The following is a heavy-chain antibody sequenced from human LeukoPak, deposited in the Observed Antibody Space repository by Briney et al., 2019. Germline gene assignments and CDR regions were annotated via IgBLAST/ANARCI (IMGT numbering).Heavy chain of an antibody. Sequence: GGSLRLSCAASGFTFSSYSMNRVRQAPGKGLEWVSSISSSSSYIYYADSVKGRFTISRDNAKNSLYLQMNSLRAEDTAVYYCARDPRLHYYDSSGYLSSSWGQGTLVTVSS. CDR2: ISSSSSYI. CDR1: GFTFSSYS. D-gene: IGHD3-22*01. CDR3: ARDPRLHYYDSSGYLSSS. V-gene: IGHV3-21*01. J-gene: IGHJ5*02.